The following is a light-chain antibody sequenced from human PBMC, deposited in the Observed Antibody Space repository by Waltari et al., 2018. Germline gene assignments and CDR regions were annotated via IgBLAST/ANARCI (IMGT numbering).Light chain of an antibody. CDR1: QSVSSSY. CDR3: QEYGSSPT. Sequence: EILLTQSPGTLSLSPGERATLSCRASQSVSSSYLAWYQQKPGQAPRLLIYGASSRATGIPDRFSGSGSGTDVTLTISRLEPEDFAVYYCQEYGSSPTFGQGTKVEIK. CDR2: GAS. J-gene: IGKJ1*01. V-gene: IGKV3-20*01.